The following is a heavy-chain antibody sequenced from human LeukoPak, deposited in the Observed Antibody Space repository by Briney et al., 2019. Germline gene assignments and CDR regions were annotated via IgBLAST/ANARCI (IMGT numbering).Heavy chain of an antibody. CDR3: ARDDDSGWYFDY. D-gene: IGHD6-19*01. CDR2: ITPSGGSA. CDR1: GYTFTN. J-gene: IGHJ4*02. Sequence: ASVKVSCKASGYTFTNIHWVRQAPGQGLEWMGIITPSGGSATYAQTFQGRVTMTRDTSTSTVYMELSSLRSEDTAVYYCARDDDSGWYFDYWGQGTLVTVSS. V-gene: IGHV1-46*01.